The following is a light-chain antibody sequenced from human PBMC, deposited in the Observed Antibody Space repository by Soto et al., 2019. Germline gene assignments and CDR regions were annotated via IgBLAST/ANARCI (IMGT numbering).Light chain of an antibody. CDR1: QGISSF. CDR2: AAS. V-gene: IGKV1-9*01. J-gene: IGKJ2*01. CDR3: HQLDTYPYT. Sequence: DIQLTQSPSFLSASVGDRVTITCRASQGISSFLAWYQQKPGGTPKLLIYAASTLQSGVPSRFSGSGSGTDFHLTITSLQPEDVETYYCHQLDTYPYTVGRGTVLEFK.